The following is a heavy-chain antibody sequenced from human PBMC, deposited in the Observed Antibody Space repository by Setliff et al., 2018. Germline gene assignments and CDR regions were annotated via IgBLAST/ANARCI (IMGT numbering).Heavy chain of an antibody. CDR2: ISA. V-gene: IGHV1-18*01. CDR1: GGTFSSYG. Sequence: ASVKVSCKASGGTFSSYGINWVRQAPGQGLEWMGWISAYAQKFQGRVTMTADTPTSTAYMELRSLTSDDTAVYYCARGPLDFVVVPAAAKFDSWGQGTLVT. CDR3: ARGPLDFVVVPAAAKFDS. D-gene: IGHD2-2*01. J-gene: IGHJ4*02.